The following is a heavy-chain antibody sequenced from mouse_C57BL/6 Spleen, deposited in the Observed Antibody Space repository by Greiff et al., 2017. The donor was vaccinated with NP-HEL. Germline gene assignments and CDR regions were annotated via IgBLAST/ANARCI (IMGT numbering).Heavy chain of an antibody. V-gene: IGHV1-9*01. CDR2: IFPGSGST. Sequence: VKLVESGAELMKPGASVKLSCKATGYTFTGYWIEWVKQRPGHGLEWIGEIFPGSGSTNYNEKFKGKATFTADKSSNTAYMQLSSLITEDSAIYYCARKGYYGSSYGGYAMDGWGQGTSVTVSS. D-gene: IGHD1-1*01. CDR3: ARKGYYGSSYGGYAMDG. J-gene: IGHJ4*01. CDR1: GYTFTGYW.